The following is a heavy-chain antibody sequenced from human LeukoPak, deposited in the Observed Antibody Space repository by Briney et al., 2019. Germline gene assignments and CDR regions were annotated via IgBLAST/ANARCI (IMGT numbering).Heavy chain of an antibody. J-gene: IGHJ3*02. CDR1: GFTFDDYA. CDR2: ISWNSGSI. D-gene: IGHD3-22*01. V-gene: IGHV3-9*01. Sequence: PGGSLRLSCAASGFTFDDYAMHWVRQAPGKGLEWVSGISWNSGSISYADSVKGRFTISRDNAKNSLYLQMNSLRAEDTALYYCAKDRAGSGYPDAFDIWGQGTMVTVSS. CDR3: AKDRAGSGYPDAFDI.